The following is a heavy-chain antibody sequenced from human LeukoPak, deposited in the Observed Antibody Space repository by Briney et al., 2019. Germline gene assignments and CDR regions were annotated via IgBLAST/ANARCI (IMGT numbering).Heavy chain of an antibody. Sequence: GGSLRLSCAASGFTVSSNYMNWVRQAPGKGLVWVLRISPDGSTTKNADSVKGRFTISRDNARSTLFLQLNSLRAEDTAVYYCAREINKWFDPWGQGTLVTVSS. CDR2: ISPDGSTT. V-gene: IGHV3-74*03. CDR1: GFTVSSNY. J-gene: IGHJ5*02. CDR3: AREINKWFDP.